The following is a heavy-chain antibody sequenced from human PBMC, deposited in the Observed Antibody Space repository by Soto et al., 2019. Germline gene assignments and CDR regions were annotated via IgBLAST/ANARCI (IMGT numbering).Heavy chain of an antibody. CDR1: GGSISSGGYY. Sequence: TSETLSLTCTVSGGSISSGGYYWSWIRQHPGKGLEWIGYIYYSGSTYYNPSLKSRVTISVDTSKNQFSLKLSSVTAADTAVYYCARTHYYDSSGYYFDYWGQGTLVTVSS. D-gene: IGHD3-22*01. CDR2: IYYSGST. V-gene: IGHV4-31*03. CDR3: ARTHYYDSSGYYFDY. J-gene: IGHJ4*02.